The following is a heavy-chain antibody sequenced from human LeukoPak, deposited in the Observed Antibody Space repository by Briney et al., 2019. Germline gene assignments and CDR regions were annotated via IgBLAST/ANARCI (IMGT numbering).Heavy chain of an antibody. D-gene: IGHD2-15*01. CDR3: AREDCSGGSCYWEDAFDI. CDR1: GFTVSSNY. J-gene: IGHJ3*02. Sequence: GGSLRLSCAASGFTVSSNYMSWVRQAPGRGLEWVSVIYSGGSTYYADSVKGRFTISRDNSKNTLYLQMNSLRAEDMAVYYCAREDCSGGSCYWEDAFDIWGQGTMVTVSS. CDR2: IYSGGST. V-gene: IGHV3-53*01.